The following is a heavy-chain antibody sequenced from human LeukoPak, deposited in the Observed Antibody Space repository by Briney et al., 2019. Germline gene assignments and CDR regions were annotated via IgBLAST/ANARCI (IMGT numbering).Heavy chain of an antibody. Sequence: SVKVSCKASGYTFTSYGISWVRQAPGQGLEWMGGIIPIFGTANYAQKFQGRVTITADESTSTAYMELSSLRSEDTAVYYCAGVIRRYYFDYWGQGTLVTVSS. D-gene: IGHD3-16*02. CDR2: IIPIFGTA. CDR3: AGVIRRYYFDY. J-gene: IGHJ4*02. V-gene: IGHV1-69*13. CDR1: GYTFTSYG.